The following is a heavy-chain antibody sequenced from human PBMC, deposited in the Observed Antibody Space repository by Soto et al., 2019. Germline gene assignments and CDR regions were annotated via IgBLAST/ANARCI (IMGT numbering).Heavy chain of an antibody. V-gene: IGHV4-59*08. D-gene: IGHD3-22*01. CDR3: ARNDSGGIYYYYYYMDV. CDR1: GGTINSYY. Sequence: SGTMYLACTFSGGTINSYYWSWIWQPPGKGLEWIGYIYYSGSTNYNPSLKSRVTISVDTSKNQFSLKLSSVTAADTAVYYCARNDSGGIYYYYYYMDVWGTGTTVTVSS. CDR2: IYYSGST. J-gene: IGHJ6*03.